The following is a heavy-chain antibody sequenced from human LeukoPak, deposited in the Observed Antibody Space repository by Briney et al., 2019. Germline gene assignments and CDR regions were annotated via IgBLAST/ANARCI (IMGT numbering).Heavy chain of an antibody. V-gene: IGHV1-46*01. D-gene: IGHD3-3*01. J-gene: IGHJ4*02. CDR3: ARGSLYYDFWSGYYPFDY. Sequence: ASVKVSCKASGYTFTSYYMHWVRQAPGQGLEWMGIINPSGGSTSYARKFQGRVTMTRDTSTSTVYMELSSLRSEDTAVYYCARGSLYYDFWSGYYPFDYWGQGTLVTVSS. CDR1: GYTFTSYY. CDR2: INPSGGST.